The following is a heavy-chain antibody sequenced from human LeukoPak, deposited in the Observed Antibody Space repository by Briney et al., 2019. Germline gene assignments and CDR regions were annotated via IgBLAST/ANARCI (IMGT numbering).Heavy chain of an antibody. J-gene: IGHJ4*02. CDR3: ARSSGYYSGY. CDR2: IYYSGYT. V-gene: IGHV4-39*07. Sequence: SETLSLTCTVSGGSISTSSYYWGWIRQPPGKGLEWIGTIYYSGYTYYNPSLKSRVTISMDTSKNQFSLRLSSVTAADTAVYYCARSSGYYSGYWGQGTLVIVSS. CDR1: GGSISTSSYY. D-gene: IGHD3-22*01.